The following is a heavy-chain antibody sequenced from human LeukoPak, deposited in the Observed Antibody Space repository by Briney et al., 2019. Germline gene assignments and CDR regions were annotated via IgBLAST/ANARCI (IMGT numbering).Heavy chain of an antibody. Sequence: PGRSLRLSCAASGFTFSSFAMHWVRQAPGKGLEWVAVISNDGSDKYYADSVKGRFTISRDNFKNTLYLQMNSLRVEDTAMYYCANEAYSSDWPSGRSPGSWGQGTPVTVSS. CDR2: ISNDGSDK. CDR3: ANEAYSSDWPSGRSPGS. CDR1: GFTFSSFA. V-gene: IGHV3-30*18. J-gene: IGHJ5*02. D-gene: IGHD6-19*01.